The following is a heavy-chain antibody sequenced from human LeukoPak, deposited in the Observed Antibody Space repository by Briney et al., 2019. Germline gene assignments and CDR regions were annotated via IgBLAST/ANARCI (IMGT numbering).Heavy chain of an antibody. CDR1: GFTFSTYA. Sequence: GGSLRLSCAASGFTFSTYAMNWVRQAPGKGLEWVSTISGSGINTYYADSVKGRFTISRDSSRSTLYLQVDSLRAEDTAVYYCAKDQYYYDSSGYNSPFDYWGQGTLVTVSS. CDR3: AKDQYYYDSSGYNSPFDY. D-gene: IGHD3-22*01. V-gene: IGHV3-23*01. J-gene: IGHJ4*02. CDR2: ISGSGINT.